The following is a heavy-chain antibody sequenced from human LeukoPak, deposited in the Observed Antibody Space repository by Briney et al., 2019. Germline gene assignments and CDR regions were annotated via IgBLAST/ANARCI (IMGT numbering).Heavy chain of an antibody. D-gene: IGHD2-2*01. V-gene: IGHV4-30-2*01. J-gene: IGHJ3*02. CDR3: ARAGELGYCSSTSCLYGGNAFDI. CDR2: IYHSGST. Sequence: SQTLSLTCAVSGGSISSGGYSWSWIRQPPGKGLEWIGYIYHSGSTYYNPCLKSRVTISVDRSKNQFSLKLSSVTAADTAVYYCARAGELGYCSSTSCLYGGNAFDIWGQGTMVTVSS. CDR1: GGSISSGGYS.